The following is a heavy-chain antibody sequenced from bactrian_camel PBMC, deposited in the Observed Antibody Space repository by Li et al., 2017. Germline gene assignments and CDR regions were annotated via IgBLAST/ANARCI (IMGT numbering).Heavy chain of an antibody. Sequence: VQLVESGGGSVQAGGSLKLSCVATGETYTDNCLAWFRQTPGKEREPIAYIYTGDGSSYYADSGQDRFTISQDNAKNAVYLQMNSLKPEDTAMYYCAATSYGLILSCSAALADFGYWGQGTQVTVS. D-gene: IGHD3*01. J-gene: IGHJ6*01. V-gene: IGHV3S63*01. CDR2: IYTGDGSS. CDR3: AATSYGLILSCSAALADFGY. CDR1: GETYTDNC.